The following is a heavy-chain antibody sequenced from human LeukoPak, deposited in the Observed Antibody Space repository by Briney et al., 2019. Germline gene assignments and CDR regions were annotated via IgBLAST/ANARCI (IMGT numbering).Heavy chain of an antibody. CDR3: ARHFPGGYWNFEL. V-gene: IGHV4-59*01. J-gene: IGHJ2*01. CDR1: GFSISSYY. CDR2: IYYSGST. D-gene: IGHD3-10*01. Sequence: KASETLSLTCTVSGFSISSYYWSWLRQPPGKGLEWIGHIYYSGSTSYNPSLKSRVTTSVDTSKNQFSLELSSVTAADTAVYYCARHFPGGYWNFELWGRGTLVTVSS.